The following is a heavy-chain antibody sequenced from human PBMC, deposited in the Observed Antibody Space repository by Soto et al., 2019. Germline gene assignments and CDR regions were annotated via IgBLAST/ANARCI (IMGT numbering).Heavy chain of an antibody. CDR3: ARGFMGATFYYGMDV. V-gene: IGHV3-23*01. CDR1: RLTFNSYA. Sequence: EVQLLESGGGLVQPGGSLRLSCAASRLTFNSYAMTWVRQATGKGLEWVSGISGSGGSIYYADSVRGRFTISTDNSKNTLYLQMNSLRAEDTAVYYCARGFMGATFYYGMDVWGQGTTVTVS. J-gene: IGHJ6*02. D-gene: IGHD1-26*01. CDR2: ISGSGGSI.